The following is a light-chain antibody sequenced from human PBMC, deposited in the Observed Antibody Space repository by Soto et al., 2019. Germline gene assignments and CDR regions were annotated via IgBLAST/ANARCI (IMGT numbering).Light chain of an antibody. CDR3: MQALQTPPT. CDR2: LGS. CDR1: QSLLYSNGYNY. J-gene: IGKJ4*01. Sequence: EIVMTQSPLSLPVTPGEPASISCRSSQSLLYSNGYNYLVWYLQRPGQSPQLLIYLGSNRASGVPERFSGSGSGTDVTLKISRVEAEDVGVYYCMQALQTPPTFGGGTKVEIK. V-gene: IGKV2-28*01.